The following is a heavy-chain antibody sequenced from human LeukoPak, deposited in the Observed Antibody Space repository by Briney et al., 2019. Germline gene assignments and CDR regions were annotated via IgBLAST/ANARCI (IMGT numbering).Heavy chain of an antibody. Sequence: TLSLTCTVSGGSISSGSYYWSWIRQPAVKGLEWIGRIYTSGSTNYNPSLKSRVTISVDTSKNQFSLKLSSVTAADTAVYYCARGLRVPLISYDAFDIWGQGTMVTVSS. D-gene: IGHD2-8*01. J-gene: IGHJ3*02. CDR2: IYTSGST. CDR1: GGSISSGSYY. CDR3: ARGLRVPLISYDAFDI. V-gene: IGHV4-61*02.